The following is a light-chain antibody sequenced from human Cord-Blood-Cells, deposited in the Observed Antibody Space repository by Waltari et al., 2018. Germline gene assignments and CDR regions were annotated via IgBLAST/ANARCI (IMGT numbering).Light chain of an antibody. J-gene: IGLJ2*01. Sequence: SYELTQPSSVSVSPGQTARITFSGDVLAKKYARWFQQKPGQAPVLVIYKDSERPSGIPERFSGSSSGTTVTLTISGAQVEDEADYYCQSYDSSLSGPLFGGGTKLTVL. CDR3: QSYDSSLSGPL. V-gene: IGLV3-27*01. CDR1: VLAKKY. CDR2: KDS.